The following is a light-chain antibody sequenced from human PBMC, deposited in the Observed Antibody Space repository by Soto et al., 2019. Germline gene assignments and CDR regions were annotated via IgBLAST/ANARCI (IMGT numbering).Light chain of an antibody. J-gene: IGLJ2*01. CDR1: SSNIGSNT. CDR2: SNN. CDR3: APWDDSLNGSL. Sequence: QSVLTQPPSASGTPGQRVTISCSGSSSNIGSNTVNWYQQLPGTAPKLLIYSNNQRPSGVPDRFSGSKSGTSASLAISGLQSEDEADYYCAPWDDSLNGSLFGGGTKVTVL. V-gene: IGLV1-44*01.